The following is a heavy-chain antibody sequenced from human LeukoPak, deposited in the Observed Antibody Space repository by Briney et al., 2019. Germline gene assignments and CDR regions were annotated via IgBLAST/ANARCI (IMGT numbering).Heavy chain of an antibody. CDR1: GFSSSSYW. V-gene: IGHV3-7*01. CDR2: IKQDGIEK. D-gene: IGHD3-22*01. Sequence: GGSLRLSCAASGFSSSSYWMSWVRQAPGKGLEWVANIKQDGIEKHYVDSVKGRFTISRDSAKNSLYLQMNSLRAEDTAVYYCARDRLNELDYWGQGTLVTVSS. CDR3: ARDRLNELDY. J-gene: IGHJ4*02.